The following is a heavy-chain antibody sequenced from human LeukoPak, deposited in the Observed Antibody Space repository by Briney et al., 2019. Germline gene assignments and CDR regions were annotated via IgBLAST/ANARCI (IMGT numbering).Heavy chain of an antibody. CDR1: DDFSSGSSYY. D-gene: IGHD4-23*01. V-gene: IGHV4-39*02. Sequence: PSETLSLTCTVSDDFSSGSSYYLAWIRQPPGRGLEWIGTLYYSGSTYYNPSLKSRVTISLDTSKNQFSLKLSSVTAADTAVYYCSRENHDYGGNFDYWGQGTLVTVSS. CDR3: SRENHDYGGNFDY. CDR2: LYYSGST. J-gene: IGHJ4*02.